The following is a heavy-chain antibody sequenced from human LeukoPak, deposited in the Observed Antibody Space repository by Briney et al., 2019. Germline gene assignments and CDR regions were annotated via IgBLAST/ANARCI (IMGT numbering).Heavy chain of an antibody. D-gene: IGHD3-10*01. V-gene: IGHV1-2*02. CDR3: ARELSMVGGVPGGGFQH. Sequence: GASVEVSCKASEYTLSGHYMHWVRQAPGQGLEWMGWINPNSGGTIYVQNFQGRVTMPRDTSGTTVYMDLSSLRSDDTAVYYCARELSMVGGVPGGGFQHWGQGTLVIVSS. J-gene: IGHJ1*01. CDR2: INPNSGGT. CDR1: EYTLSGHY.